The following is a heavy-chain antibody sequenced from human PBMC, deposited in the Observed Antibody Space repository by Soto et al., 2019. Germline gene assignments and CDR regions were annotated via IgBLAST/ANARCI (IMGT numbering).Heavy chain of an antibody. CDR1: GLTFNNAC. J-gene: IGHJ4*02. CDR3: TTYSGAAFAY. CDR2: IGSKSDGGRT. Sequence: GSLRLSCVASGLTFNNACMNWVRRAPGKGLEWVGRIGSKSDGGRTDYAAPVKGRFTISRDDSKNMVDLQMRSLKTADTAIYYCTTYSGAAFAYWGQGALGTVSS. V-gene: IGHV3-15*04. D-gene: IGHD1-26*01.